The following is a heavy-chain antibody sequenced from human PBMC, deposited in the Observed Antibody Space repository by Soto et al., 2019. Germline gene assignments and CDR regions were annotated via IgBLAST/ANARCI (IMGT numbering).Heavy chain of an antibody. V-gene: IGHV1-46*01. CDR1: GYTFTSYY. J-gene: IGHJ6*02. CDR2: INPSGGST. CDR3: ARDADQNYYYYYYGMDV. Sequence: ASVKVSCKASGYTFTSYYMHWVRQAPGQGLEWMGIINPSGGSTSYAQKFQGRVTMTRDTSTSTVYMELSSLRSEDTAVYYCARDADQNYYYYYYGMDVWGQGTTVTVSS.